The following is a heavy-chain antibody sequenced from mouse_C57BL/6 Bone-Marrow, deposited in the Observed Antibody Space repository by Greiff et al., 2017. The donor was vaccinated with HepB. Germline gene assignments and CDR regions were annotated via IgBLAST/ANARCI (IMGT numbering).Heavy chain of an antibody. CDR1: GYTFTDYE. CDR2: IDPETGGT. Sequence: QVQLQQSGAELVRPGASVTLSCKASGYTFTDYEMHWVKQTPVHGLEWIGAIDPETGGTAYNQKFKGKAILTADKSPSTAYMELRSLTSEDSAVYYCTRGLRLLFDYWGQGTTLTVSS. CDR3: TRGLRLLFDY. D-gene: IGHD3-2*02. J-gene: IGHJ2*01. V-gene: IGHV1-15*01.